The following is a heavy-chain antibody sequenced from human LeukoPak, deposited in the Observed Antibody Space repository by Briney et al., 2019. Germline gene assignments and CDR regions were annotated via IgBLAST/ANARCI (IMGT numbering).Heavy chain of an antibody. CDR3: AREVGGGDY. J-gene: IGHJ4*02. CDR2: ISGDGGST. CDR1: GFTFDDYA. D-gene: IGHD2-2*01. Sequence: GGSLRLSCAASGFTFDDYAIHWVRQAPGKGLEWVSLISGDGGSTYYADSVKGRFTISRDNSKNSLYLQMNSLRAEDTAVYYCAREVGGGDYWGQGTLVTVSS. V-gene: IGHV3-43*02.